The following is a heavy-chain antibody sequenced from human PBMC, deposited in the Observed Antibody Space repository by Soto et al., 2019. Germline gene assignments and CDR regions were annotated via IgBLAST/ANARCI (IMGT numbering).Heavy chain of an antibody. D-gene: IGHD3-22*01. V-gene: IGHV1-46*01. CDR1: GYSFTNFH. Sequence: ASVKVSCKASGYSFTNFHIHWVRQAPGQGLEWMGMIDPSGGITRDAQRLQGRITMTRDASTSTVYMELRSLTSEDTAVYYCGRDVIGHDNYETIGYYFDHWGQGTLDTVSS. CDR3: GRDVIGHDNYETIGYYFDH. J-gene: IGHJ4*02. CDR2: IDPSGGIT.